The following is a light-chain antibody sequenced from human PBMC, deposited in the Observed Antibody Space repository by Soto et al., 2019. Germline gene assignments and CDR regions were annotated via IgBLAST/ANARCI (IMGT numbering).Light chain of an antibody. Sequence: QSVLTQPASVSGSPGQSISISCTGTSSDVGGYDYVSWYQQHPDRAPKLMIYEVSNRPSGFSNRFSGSKSGNTASLSISGLQAEDEADYYCSSYTSSSPLVFGNGTKVTVL. V-gene: IGLV2-14*01. CDR1: SSDVGGYDY. J-gene: IGLJ1*01. CDR3: SSYTSSSPLV. CDR2: EVS.